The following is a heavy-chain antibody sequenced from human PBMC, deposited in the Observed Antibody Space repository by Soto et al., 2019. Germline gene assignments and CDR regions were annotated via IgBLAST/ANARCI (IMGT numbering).Heavy chain of an antibody. CDR3: AREHVVVVAATPGWFDP. CDR2: IIPIFGTA. D-gene: IGHD2-15*01. J-gene: IGHJ5*02. CDR1: GGTFSSYA. V-gene: IGHV1-69*12. Sequence: QVQLVQSGAEVKKPGSSVKVPCKASGGTFSSYAISWVRQAPGQGLEWMGGIIPIFGTANYAQKFQGRVTITADESTSTAYMELSSLRSEDTAVYYCAREHVVVVAATPGWFDPWGQGTLVTVSS.